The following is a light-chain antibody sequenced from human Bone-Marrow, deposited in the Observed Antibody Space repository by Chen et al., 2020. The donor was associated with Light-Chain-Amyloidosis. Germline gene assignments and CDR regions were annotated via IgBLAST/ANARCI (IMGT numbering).Light chain of an antibody. J-gene: IGLJ2*01. Sequence: SYELTQPPSVSVSPGQTARITCSGDDLPTKYAYWYQQKPGQAPVLVIHRDTERPSWISERFSGSSSGTTATLTISVVQAEDEDDYHCQSADSSGTYEVIFGGGTKLTVL. V-gene: IGLV3-25*03. CDR1: DLPTKY. CDR2: RDT. CDR3: QSADSSGTYEVI.